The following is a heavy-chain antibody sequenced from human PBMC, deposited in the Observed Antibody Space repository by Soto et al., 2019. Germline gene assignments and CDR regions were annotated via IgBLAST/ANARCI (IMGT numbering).Heavy chain of an antibody. Sequence: QVQLVESGGGVVQPGRSLRLSCAASGFTFSSYAMHWVRQAPGKGLEWVAVISYDGSNKYYADSVKGRFTISRDNSKHTLYLPRKSLRAEDTAVHYCARDPLWGTGMVLWYFDLWGRGTLGTVS. CDR1: GFTFSSYA. CDR2: ISYDGSNK. J-gene: IGHJ2*01. CDR3: ARDPLWGTGMVLWYFDL. D-gene: IGHD5-18*01. V-gene: IGHV3-30-3*01.